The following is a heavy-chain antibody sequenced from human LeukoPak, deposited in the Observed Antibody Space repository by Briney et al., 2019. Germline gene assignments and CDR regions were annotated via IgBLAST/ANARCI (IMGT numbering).Heavy chain of an antibody. CDR2: ISHDGRNE. CDR3: VRSYYDSRGYFQSRFDP. Sequence: QPGRSLRLSCAASGXTLNFYPVHWVRQAPGKGLEWVAVISHDGRNEYYGDSVKGRFTISRDNSKNTVYLQMNSLRAEDTAAYYCVRSYYDSRGYFQSRFDPWGQGTLVTVSS. V-gene: IGHV3-30*04. D-gene: IGHD3-22*01. CDR1: GXTLNFYP. J-gene: IGHJ5*02.